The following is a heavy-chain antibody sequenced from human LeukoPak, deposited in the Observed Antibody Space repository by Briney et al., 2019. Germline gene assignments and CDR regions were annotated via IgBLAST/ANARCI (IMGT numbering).Heavy chain of an antibody. CDR2: IFSGGTT. J-gene: IGHJ4*02. CDR1: GFTVSSSY. V-gene: IGHV3-53*04. D-gene: IGHD5-18*01. CDR3: ARGVLGYSYGFDY. Sequence: GGSLRLSCAASGFTVSSSYMSWVRQAPGKGLEWVSVIFSGGTTYYADSVKGRFTISRHNSENTLYLQMNSLRGEDTAVYYCARGVLGYSYGFDYWGQGTLVTVSS.